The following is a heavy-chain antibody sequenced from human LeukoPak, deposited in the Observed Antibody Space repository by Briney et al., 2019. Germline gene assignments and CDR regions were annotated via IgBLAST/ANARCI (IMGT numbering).Heavy chain of an antibody. D-gene: IGHD1-26*01. V-gene: IGHV3-53*01. Sequence: QSGGSLRLSCEVSGLTVGRTYMTWVRQASGKALEWLSVIYSGGDTNYADSVKGRFTISRDDSKNTLYLQLDSLRVEDTAVYFCGRGGRWELTDYWGQGTLVTVSS. J-gene: IGHJ4*02. CDR1: GLTVGRTY. CDR2: IYSGGDT. CDR3: GRGGRWELTDY.